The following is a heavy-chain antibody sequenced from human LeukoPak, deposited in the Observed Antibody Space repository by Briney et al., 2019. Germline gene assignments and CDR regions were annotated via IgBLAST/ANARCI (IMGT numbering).Heavy chain of an antibody. J-gene: IGHJ4*02. CDR3: ARGRLMWLLDY. D-gene: IGHD3-22*01. CDR2: INHSGST. Sequence: PSETLSLTSAVYGGSFSGYYWSWIRQPPGKGLEWIGEINHSGSTNCNPSLKSRVTISVDTSKNQFSLKLSSVTAADTAVYYCARGRLMWLLDYWGQGTLVTLSS. CDR1: GGSFSGYY. V-gene: IGHV4-34*01.